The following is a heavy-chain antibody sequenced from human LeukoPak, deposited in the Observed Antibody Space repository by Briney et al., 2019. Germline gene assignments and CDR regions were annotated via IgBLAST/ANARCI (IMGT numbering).Heavy chain of an antibody. V-gene: IGHV1-18*01. CDR1: GYTFTSYG. CDR2: ISAYNGNT. D-gene: IGHD3-22*01. Sequence: ASVKVSCKASGYTFTSYGISWVRQAPGQGLEWMGWISAYNGNTNYAQKLQGRVTMTTDTSTSTAYMELRSLRSDDTAVYYCARDLGYYDSSGYYYPDYWGQGTLVTVSS. J-gene: IGHJ4*02. CDR3: ARDLGYYDSSGYYYPDY.